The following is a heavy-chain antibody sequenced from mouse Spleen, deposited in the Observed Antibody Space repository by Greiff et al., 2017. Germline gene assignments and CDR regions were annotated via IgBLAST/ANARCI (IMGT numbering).Heavy chain of an antibody. D-gene: IGHD1-1*01. CDR3: ARGWSLRGEFAY. Sequence: VQLQQSGPGLVKPSQSLSLTCTVTGYSITSGYDWRWIRHLPGDQLWWMGFLSCSGSTNYNPSLKSRISITDDTSNNHFFLKLNSVTTEDTAAYYCARGWSLRGEFAYWGQGTLVTVSA. V-gene: IGHV3-1*01. CDR2: LSCSGST. J-gene: IGHJ3*01. CDR1: GYSITSGYD.